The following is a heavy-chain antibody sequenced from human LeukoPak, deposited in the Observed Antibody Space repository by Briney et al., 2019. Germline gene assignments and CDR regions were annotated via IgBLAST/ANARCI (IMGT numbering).Heavy chain of an antibody. V-gene: IGHV4-34*01. CDR3: ARLPSVAGRGRTDY. CDR2: INHSGST. D-gene: IGHD6-19*01. CDR1: GGSFSGYY. Sequence: SETLSLTCAVYGGSFSGYYRSRIRQPPGKGLEWIGEINHSGSTNYNPSLKSRVTISVDTSKNQFSLKLSSVTAADTAVYYCARLPSVAGRGRTDYWGQGTLVTVSS. J-gene: IGHJ4*02.